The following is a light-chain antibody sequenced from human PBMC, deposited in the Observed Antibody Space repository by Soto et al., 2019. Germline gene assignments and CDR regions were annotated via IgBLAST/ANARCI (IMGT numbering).Light chain of an antibody. V-gene: IGKV3-20*01. CDR2: GSS. CDR3: QQYGSSPWT. J-gene: IGKJ1*01. CDR1: QSVISNK. Sequence: EIVLTQSPGTLSLSPGERATISCRASQSVISNKLAWYQQKRGQAPRLLIFGSSSRATGIPNRFSGSGSGTDFTLTISRLEPEDFAVYYCQQYGSSPWTFGQGTKVEIK.